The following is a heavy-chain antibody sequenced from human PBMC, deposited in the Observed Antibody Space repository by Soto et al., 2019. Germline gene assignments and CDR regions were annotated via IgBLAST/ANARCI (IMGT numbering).Heavy chain of an antibody. Sequence: GGSLRLSCAASGFTVISNYMSWVRQAPGKGLEWVSVIYSGGSTYYADSVKGRFTISRDNSKNTLYLQMNSLRAEDTAVYYCAKEWVYDSSGWSFDYWGQGTLVTVSS. D-gene: IGHD3-22*01. CDR3: AKEWVYDSSGWSFDY. CDR2: IYSGGST. J-gene: IGHJ4*02. V-gene: IGHV3-66*01. CDR1: GFTVISNY.